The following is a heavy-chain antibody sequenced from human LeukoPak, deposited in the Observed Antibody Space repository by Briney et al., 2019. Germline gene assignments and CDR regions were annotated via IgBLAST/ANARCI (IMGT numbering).Heavy chain of an antibody. CDR1: GFTFSNFA. Sequence: GGSLRLSCAASGFTFSNFAMHWVRQAPGKGLEWVALISYDGSKIYYTDSVKGRFTISRDNSKNTLCLQMNTLKFEDTAVYHCAKDLESWSAYISSFDSWGQGTLVTVSS. CDR2: ISYDGSKI. CDR3: AKDLESWSAYISSFDS. V-gene: IGHV3-30*18. D-gene: IGHD6-13*01. J-gene: IGHJ4*02.